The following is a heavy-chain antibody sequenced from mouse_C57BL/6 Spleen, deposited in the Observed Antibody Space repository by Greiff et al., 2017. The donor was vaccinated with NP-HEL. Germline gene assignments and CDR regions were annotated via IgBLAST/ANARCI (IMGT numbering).Heavy chain of an antibody. V-gene: IGHV1-61*01. CDR1: GYTFTSYW. Sequence: QVQLQQPGAELVRPGSSVKLSCKASGYTFTSYWMDWVKQRPGQGLEWIGNIYPSDSETHYNQKFKDKATLTVDKSSSTAYMQLSSLTSEDSAVYYCARGGYYYGSSYDYFDYWGQGTTLTVSS. CDR2: IYPSDSET. J-gene: IGHJ2*01. D-gene: IGHD1-1*01. CDR3: ARGGYYYGSSYDYFDY.